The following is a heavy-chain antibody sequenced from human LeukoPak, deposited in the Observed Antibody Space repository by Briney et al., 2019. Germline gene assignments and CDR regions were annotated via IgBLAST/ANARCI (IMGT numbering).Heavy chain of an antibody. J-gene: IGHJ3*02. Sequence: GGSLRLSCAASGFTFSSYAMSWVRQAPGKGLEWVSAISGSGGSTYYADSVKGRFAISRDNSKNTLYLQMNSLRAEDTAVYYCAKDGRYNWKGGAFDIWGQGTMVTVSS. CDR2: ISGSGGST. CDR1: GFTFSSYA. D-gene: IGHD1-20*01. V-gene: IGHV3-23*01. CDR3: AKDGRYNWKGGAFDI.